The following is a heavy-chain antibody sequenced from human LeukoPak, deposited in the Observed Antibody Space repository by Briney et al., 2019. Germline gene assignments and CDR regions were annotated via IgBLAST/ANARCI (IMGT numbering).Heavy chain of an antibody. V-gene: IGHV3-23*01. J-gene: IGHJ4*02. Sequence: GGSLRLSCAASGFTFSSYAMSWVRQAPGKGLEWVSAISGSGGSTYYADSVKGRFPISRDTSQNTLYLQMNSLRAEDTAVYYCAKRWGPDYYDSSGYYAFDYWGQGTLVTVSS. CDR1: GFTFSSYA. CDR2: ISGSGGST. CDR3: AKRWGPDYYDSSGYYAFDY. D-gene: IGHD3-22*01.